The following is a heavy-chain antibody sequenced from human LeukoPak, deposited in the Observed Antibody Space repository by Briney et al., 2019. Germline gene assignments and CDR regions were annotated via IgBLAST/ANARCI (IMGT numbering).Heavy chain of an antibody. D-gene: IGHD3-16*01. Sequence: GGTLRLSCAASGFTFSSYGMSWVRQAPGKGLEWVSAISGSGGSTYYADSVKGRFTISRDNSKNTLYLQMNSLRAEDTAVYYCARDQGGVGYWGQGTLVTVSS. J-gene: IGHJ4*02. CDR2: ISGSGGST. CDR1: GFTFSSYG. V-gene: IGHV3-23*01. CDR3: ARDQGGVGY.